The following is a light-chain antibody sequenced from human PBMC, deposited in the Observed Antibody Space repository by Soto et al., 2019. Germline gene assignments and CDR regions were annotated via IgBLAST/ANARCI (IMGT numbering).Light chain of an antibody. J-gene: IGKJ1*01. CDR3: QQYNQWPRT. CDR1: QSVDRD. V-gene: IGKV3-15*01. CDR2: GAS. Sequence: EVVLTQSPATLSLSLGEVATLSCRASQSVDRDLAWYRQRPGQPPSLLIHGASTRATGVPARFSGSGSETEFALVITSLQSEDFAVYFCQQYNQWPRTFGQGTKVDIK.